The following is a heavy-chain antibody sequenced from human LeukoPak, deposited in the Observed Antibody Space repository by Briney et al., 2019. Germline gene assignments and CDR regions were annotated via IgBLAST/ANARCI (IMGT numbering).Heavy chain of an antibody. CDR3: ARGGVVPAATPTWFDP. V-gene: IGHV3-21*01. Sequence: GGSLRLSCAASGFTFSSYSMNWVRQAPGKGLEWVSSISSSSSYIYYADSVKGRFTISRDNAKNSLYLQMNSLRAEDTAVYYCARGGVVPAATPTWFDPWGQGTLVTVSS. CDR2: ISSSSSYI. D-gene: IGHD2-2*01. CDR1: GFTFSSYS. J-gene: IGHJ5*02.